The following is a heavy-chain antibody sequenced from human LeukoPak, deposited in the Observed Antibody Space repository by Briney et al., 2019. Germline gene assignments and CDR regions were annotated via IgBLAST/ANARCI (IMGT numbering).Heavy chain of an antibody. Sequence: SETLSLTCTVSGDSITSGNFYWPWLRQPAGKGLEWIGRIYGSGSTNYSPSLRSRVTISIDTSKNQFSLKVNSVTAADTAVYYCARGWGSTSSNYFDPWGQGTLVTVFS. J-gene: IGHJ5*02. V-gene: IGHV4-61*02. D-gene: IGHD2-2*01. CDR2: IYGSGST. CDR3: ARGWGSTSSNYFDP. CDR1: GDSITSGNFY.